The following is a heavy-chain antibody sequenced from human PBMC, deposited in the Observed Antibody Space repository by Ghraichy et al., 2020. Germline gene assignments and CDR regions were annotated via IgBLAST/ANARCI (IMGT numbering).Heavy chain of an antibody. D-gene: IGHD6-19*01. CDR3: ARDVVRGWYQGLYNWFDP. V-gene: IGHV3-7*01. J-gene: IGHJ5*02. CDR1: GFTFSSYW. Sequence: GGSLRLSCAASGFTFSSYWMSWVRQAPGKGLEWVANIKLDGSEKYYVDSVKGRFTISRDNAKNSLYLQMNSLRAEDTAVYYCARDVVRGWYQGLYNWFDPWGQGTLVTVSS. CDR2: IKLDGSEK.